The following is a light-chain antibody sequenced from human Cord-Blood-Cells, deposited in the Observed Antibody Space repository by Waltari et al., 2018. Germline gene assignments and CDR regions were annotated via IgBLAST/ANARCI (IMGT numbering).Light chain of an antibody. J-gene: IGKJ3*01. CDR3: QQYDNRPSPFT. CDR2: DAS. V-gene: IGKV1-33*01. CDR1: QDISNY. Sequence: DIQMTQSPSSLSASVGDRVTITCQASQDISNYLNWYQQKPGKAPKLLIYDASNLETGVPSRVSGSGSGTDFTFTISSLQPEDIATYYCQQYDNRPSPFTFGPGTKVDIK.